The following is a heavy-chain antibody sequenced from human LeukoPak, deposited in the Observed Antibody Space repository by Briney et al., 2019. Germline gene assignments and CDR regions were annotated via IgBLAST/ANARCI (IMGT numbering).Heavy chain of an antibody. CDR2: INPNSGGT. V-gene: IGHV1/OR15-1*04. CDR1: GYIFTDYY. Sequence: ASVKVSCKASGYIFTDYYMHWVRQAPGQELGWMGRINPNSGGTNYAQKLQGRVTMTTDTSTSTAYMELRSLRSDDTAVYYCARVFHYYDYVWGSYRFDYWGQGTLVTVSS. J-gene: IGHJ4*02. D-gene: IGHD3-16*02. CDR3: ARVFHYYDYVWGSYRFDY.